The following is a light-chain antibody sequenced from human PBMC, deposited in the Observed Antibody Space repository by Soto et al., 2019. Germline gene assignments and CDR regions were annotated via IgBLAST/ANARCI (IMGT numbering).Light chain of an antibody. J-gene: IGKJ2*01. CDR2: GAS. CDR1: QSVGSK. V-gene: IGKV3-15*01. Sequence: EIVMTQSPATLSVSPGERASLSCRASQSVGSKLIWYQHKPGQPPRLLIYGASARATGIPARFSGSGSGTAFTLTLSSLQPEDSAIYYCHERSTWPLYTFGQGTKLQIK. CDR3: HERSTWPLYT.